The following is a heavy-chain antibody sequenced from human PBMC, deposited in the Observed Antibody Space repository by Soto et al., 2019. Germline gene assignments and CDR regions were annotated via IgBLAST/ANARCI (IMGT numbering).Heavy chain of an antibody. CDR2: ISGTGIT. D-gene: IGHD1-7*01. Sequence: GGSLRLSCVASGFTFSDSVMAWVRQAPGKGLEWVSAISGTGITHSAYSMTGRFSISRDTSRNTLYLQMNSLRAEDTALYYCAKCMQAYWNCVAHHIWTHGTLDTVSS. CDR1: GFTFSDSV. CDR3: AKCMQAYWNCVAHHI. J-gene: IGHJ3*02. V-gene: IGHV3-23*01.